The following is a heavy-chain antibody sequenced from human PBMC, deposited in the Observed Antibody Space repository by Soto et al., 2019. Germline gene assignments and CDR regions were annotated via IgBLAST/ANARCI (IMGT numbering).Heavy chain of an antibody. J-gene: IGHJ4*02. Sequence: PGGSLRLSCAASGFTFSNYGMHWVRQPPGKGLECVALISDDGDKRYYADSVRGRLIISRDNSKDTLYLQMNSLGPDDTAVYFCAKARVRIVGANSFDYWGQGTPVTVSS. CDR2: ISDDGDKR. CDR3: AKARVRIVGANSFDY. CDR1: GFTFSNYG. V-gene: IGHV3-30*18. D-gene: IGHD1-26*01.